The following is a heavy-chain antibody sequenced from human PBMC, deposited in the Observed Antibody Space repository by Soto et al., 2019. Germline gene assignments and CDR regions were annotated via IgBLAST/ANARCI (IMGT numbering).Heavy chain of an antibody. CDR2: ISYDGSNK. J-gene: IGHJ6*02. CDR3: AKDRHYDILTGPYYYGMDV. Sequence: GGSLRLSCAASGFTFSSYGMHWVRQAPGKWLEWVAVISYDGSNKYYADSVKGRFTISRDNSKNTLYLQMNILRAEDTAVYYCAKDRHYDILTGPYYYGMDVWGQGXTVTVSS. D-gene: IGHD3-9*01. V-gene: IGHV3-30*18. CDR1: GFTFSSYG.